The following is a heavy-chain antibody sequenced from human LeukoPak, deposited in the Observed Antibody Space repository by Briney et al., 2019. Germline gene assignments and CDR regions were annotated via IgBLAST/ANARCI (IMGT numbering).Heavy chain of an antibody. D-gene: IGHD3-10*01. V-gene: IGHV1-69*05. Sequence: SVKVSCKASGGTFSSYAISWVRQAPGQGLEWMGRIIPIFGTANYAQKFQGRVTITTDESTSTAYMELSSLRSEDTAVYYCARDRQWFGELLPDYWGQGTLVTVSS. CDR2: IIPIFGTA. J-gene: IGHJ4*02. CDR3: ARDRQWFGELLPDY. CDR1: GGTFSSYA.